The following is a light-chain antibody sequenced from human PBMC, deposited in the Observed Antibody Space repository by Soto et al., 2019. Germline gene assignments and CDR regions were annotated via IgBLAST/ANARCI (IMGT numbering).Light chain of an antibody. Sequence: QSALTQPASVSGSPGQSITISCTGTSSDVGGYNYVSWYQQHPGKAPKLMFYDVSNRPSGVCNRCSGSKSGNMASLTISGLQAEDEADYYCSSYTNSGTLYVFGTGTKVTVL. J-gene: IGLJ1*01. CDR2: DVS. V-gene: IGLV2-14*01. CDR3: SSYTNSGTLYV. CDR1: SSDVGGYNY.